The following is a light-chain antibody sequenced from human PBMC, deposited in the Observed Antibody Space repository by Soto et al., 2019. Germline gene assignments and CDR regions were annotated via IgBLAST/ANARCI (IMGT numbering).Light chain of an antibody. J-gene: IGLJ3*02. V-gene: IGLV2-11*01. CDR1: SSDVGGYNY. CDR3: CSYAGSDTLV. CDR2: DVS. Sequence: QSALTQPRLVSGSPGQSVTISCTGTSSDVGGYNYVSWYQQHPGKAPKLMIYDVSKRPSGVPDRFSGSKSGNTASLTISGLQAEDEADYYCCSYAGSDTLVFGGGTKLTVL.